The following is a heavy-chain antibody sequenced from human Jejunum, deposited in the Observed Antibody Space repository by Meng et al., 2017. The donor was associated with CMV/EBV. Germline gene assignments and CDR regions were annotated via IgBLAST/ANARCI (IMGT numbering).Heavy chain of an antibody. Sequence: ASGFTFISYTMSWVRQAPGKGLEWVSGISGSGGDTYYADSVKGRFTISRDNSKNTLSLQMNSLRVEDTATYYCVKGGYTSGWYFPVWGQGTLVTVSS. CDR1: GFTFISYT. D-gene: IGHD6-13*01. J-gene: IGHJ4*02. V-gene: IGHV3-23*01. CDR2: ISGSGGDT. CDR3: VKGGYTSGWYFPV.